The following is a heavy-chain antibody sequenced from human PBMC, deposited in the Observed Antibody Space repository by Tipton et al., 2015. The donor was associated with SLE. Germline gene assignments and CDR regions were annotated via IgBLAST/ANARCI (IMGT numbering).Heavy chain of an antibody. CDR3: AIQVVPGSLFDH. CDR1: GGSITSDSYY. D-gene: IGHD2-15*01. V-gene: IGHV4-39*07. CDR2: IYYSGTT. J-gene: IGHJ4*02. Sequence: TLSLTCTVSGGSITSDSYYWGWIRQPAGKGLEWVGSIYYSGTTYYNPSLKSRVTISVDTSKNQFSLRLNSGSAADTAVYYCAIQVVPGSLFDHWGQGTPVTVSS.